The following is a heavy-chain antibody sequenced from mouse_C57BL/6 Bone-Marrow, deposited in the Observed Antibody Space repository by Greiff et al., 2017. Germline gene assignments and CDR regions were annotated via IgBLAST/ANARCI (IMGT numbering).Heavy chain of an antibody. V-gene: IGHV5-12*01. Sequence: EVKLVESGGGLVQPGGSLKLSCAASGFTFSDYYMYWVRQTPEKRLEWVAYISNGGGSTYYPDTVKGRFTISRDNAKNTLYLQMSRLKSEDTAMYYCARGYYYGSSYYAMDYWGQGTSVTVSS. J-gene: IGHJ4*01. CDR1: GFTFSDYY. CDR3: ARGYYYGSSYYAMDY. D-gene: IGHD1-1*01. CDR2: ISNGGGST.